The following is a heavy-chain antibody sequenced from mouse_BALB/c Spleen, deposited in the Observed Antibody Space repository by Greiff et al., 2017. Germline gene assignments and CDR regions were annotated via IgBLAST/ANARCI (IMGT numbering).Heavy chain of an antibody. Sequence: DVHLVESGPGLVKPSQSLSLTCTVTGYSITSDYAWNWIRQFPGNKLEWMGYISYSGSTSYNPSLKSRISITRDTSKNQFFLQLNSVTTEDTATYYCARPDNWAWFAYWGQGTLVTVSA. J-gene: IGHJ3*01. D-gene: IGHD4-1*02. CDR1: GYSITSDYA. CDR2: ISYSGST. V-gene: IGHV3-2*02. CDR3: ARPDNWAWFAY.